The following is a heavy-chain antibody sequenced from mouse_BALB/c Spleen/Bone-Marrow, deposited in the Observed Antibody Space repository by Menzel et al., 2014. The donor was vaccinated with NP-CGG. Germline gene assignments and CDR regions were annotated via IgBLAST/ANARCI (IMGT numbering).Heavy chain of an antibody. CDR3: ARSRDYGSSYYAMDY. CDR2: IDPANGNT. CDR1: GFNIXDTY. Sequence: EVKLVESGAELVKPGASVKLSCTASGFNIXDTYMHWVKQRPEQGLEWIGRIDPANGNTKYDPKFQGKATITADTSSNTAYLQLSSLTSEDTAVYYCARSRDYGSSYYAMDYWGQGTSVTVSS. J-gene: IGHJ4*01. V-gene: IGHV14-3*02. D-gene: IGHD1-1*01.